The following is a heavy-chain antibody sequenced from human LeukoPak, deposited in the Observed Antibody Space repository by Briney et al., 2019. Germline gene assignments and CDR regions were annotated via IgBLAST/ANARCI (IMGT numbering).Heavy chain of an antibody. CDR3: ARTDFWSGYYFTL. V-gene: IGHV4-38-2*01. D-gene: IGHD3-3*01. Sequence: PSETLSLTCAVSGYSISSGYYWGWIRQPPGKGLEWIGSIYHSGSTYYNPSLKGRVTISVDTSKNQFSLKLNSVTAADTAVYYCARTDFWSGYYFTLWSQGTLVTVPS. CDR1: GYSISSGYY. CDR2: IYHSGST. J-gene: IGHJ4*02.